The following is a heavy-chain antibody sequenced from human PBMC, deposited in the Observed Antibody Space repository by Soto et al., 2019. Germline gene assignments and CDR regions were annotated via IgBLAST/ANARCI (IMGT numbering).Heavy chain of an antibody. D-gene: IGHD3-3*01. CDR1: GGSFSGYY. Sequence: SETLSLTCAVYGGSFSGYYWSWIRQPPGKGLEWIGYIYYSGSTNYNPSLKSRVTISVDTSKNQFSLKLSSVTAADTAVYYCARAWGDFWSGYYFDYWGQGTLVTVSS. CDR2: IYYSGST. CDR3: ARAWGDFWSGYYFDY. J-gene: IGHJ4*02. V-gene: IGHV4-59*01.